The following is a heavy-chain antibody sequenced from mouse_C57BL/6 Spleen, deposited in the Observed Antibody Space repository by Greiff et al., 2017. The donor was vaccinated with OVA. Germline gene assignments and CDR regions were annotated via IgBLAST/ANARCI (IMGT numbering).Heavy chain of an antibody. Sequence: VQLQQPGAELVKPGASVKMSCKASGYTFTSYWITWVKQRPGQGLEWIGDIYPGSGSTNYNEKFKSKATLTVDTSSSTAYMQLSSLTSEDSAVYYCAIYYDYDPYAMDYWGQGTSVTVSS. CDR2: IYPGSGST. CDR3: AIYYDYDPYAMDY. CDR1: GYTFTSYW. J-gene: IGHJ4*01. D-gene: IGHD2-4*01. V-gene: IGHV1-55*01.